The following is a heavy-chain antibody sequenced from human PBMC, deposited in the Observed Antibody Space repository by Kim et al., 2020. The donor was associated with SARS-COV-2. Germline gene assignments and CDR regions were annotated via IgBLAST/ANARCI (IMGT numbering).Heavy chain of an antibody. D-gene: IGHD3-16*01. CDR1: GGSISSSSYY. Sequence: SETLSLTCTVSGGSISSSSYYWGWIRQPPGKGLEWIGSIYYSGSTYYNPSLKSRVTISVDTSKNQFSLKLSSVTAADTAVYYCARDRAYYDYVWNLYYGMDVWGQGTTVTVSS. J-gene: IGHJ6*02. CDR2: IYYSGST. V-gene: IGHV4-39*07. CDR3: ARDRAYYDYVWNLYYGMDV.